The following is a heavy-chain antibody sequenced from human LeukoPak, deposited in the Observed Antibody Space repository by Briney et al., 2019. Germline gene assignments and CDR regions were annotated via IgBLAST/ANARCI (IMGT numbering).Heavy chain of an antibody. J-gene: IGHJ6*02. CDR3: ARDQVVVVAAPFYYYYGMDV. D-gene: IGHD2-15*01. CDR2: IKQDGSEK. V-gene: IGHV3-7*01. CDR1: GFTFSSYW. Sequence: GGSLRLSCEASGFTFSSYWMSWVRQAPGKGLEWVANIKQDGSEKYYVDSVKGRFTISRDNAKNSLYLQMNSLRAEDTAVYYCARDQVVVVAAPFYYYYGMDVWGQGTTVTVSS.